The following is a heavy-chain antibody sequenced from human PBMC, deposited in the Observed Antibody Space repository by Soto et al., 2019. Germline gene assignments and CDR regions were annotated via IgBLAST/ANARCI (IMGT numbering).Heavy chain of an antibody. CDR2: IWFDGGDK. J-gene: IGHJ5*02. CDR3: ARLVGAAAGRFDP. Sequence: QEQLVESGGGVVQPGTSLRLSCVASGFTFNTYGMHWVRQAPGKGLEWVAAIWFDGGDKYYADSVKGRFTISRDNSKNPLYLQMNSLRAEDTGVYYCARLVGAAAGRFDPWGQGTLVIVSS. V-gene: IGHV3-33*01. CDR1: GFTFNTYG. D-gene: IGHD6-13*01.